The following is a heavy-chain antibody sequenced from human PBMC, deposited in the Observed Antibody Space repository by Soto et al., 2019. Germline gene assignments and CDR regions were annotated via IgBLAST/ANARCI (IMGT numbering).Heavy chain of an antibody. CDR2: IYYSGST. D-gene: IGHD4-17*01. Sequence: SETPSLTCTVSGGSISSYYWSWIRQPPGKGLEWIGYIYYSGSTNYNPSLKSRVTISVDTSKNQFSLKLSSVTAADTAVYYCAGGTTVATVSYFDYWGQGTLVTVSS. V-gene: IGHV4-59*01. CDR3: AGGTTVATVSYFDY. J-gene: IGHJ4*02. CDR1: GGSISSYY.